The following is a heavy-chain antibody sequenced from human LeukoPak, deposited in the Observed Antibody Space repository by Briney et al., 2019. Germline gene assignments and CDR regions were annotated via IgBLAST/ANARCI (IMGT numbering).Heavy chain of an antibody. CDR1: GFTFSSYA. D-gene: IGHD3-22*01. CDR2: ISYDGSNK. V-gene: IGHV3-30-3*01. Sequence: GGSLRLSCAASGFTFSSYAMHWVRQAPGKGLEWVAVISYDGSNKYYADSVKGRFTISRDNSKNTLYLQMNSLRAEDTAVYYCARPWSYYYDSSGYYFDYWGQGTLVTVSS. CDR3: ARPWSYYYDSSGYYFDY. J-gene: IGHJ4*02.